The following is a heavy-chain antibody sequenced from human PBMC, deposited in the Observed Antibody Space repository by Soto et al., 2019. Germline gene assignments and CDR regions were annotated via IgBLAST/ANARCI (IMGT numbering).Heavy chain of an antibody. D-gene: IGHD4-17*01. CDR1: GYSFTSYW. CDR2: IYPGDSDT. J-gene: IGHJ6*03. V-gene: IGHV5-51*01. Sequence: PGESLKISCKGSGYSFTSYWIGWVRQMPGKGLEWIGIIYPGDSDTRYSPSFQGQVTISADKSISTAYLQWSSLKASDTAMYYCARAPDYVDYRLYGYYYMDVWGQGTTVTVSS. CDR3: ARAPDYVDYRLYGYYYMDV.